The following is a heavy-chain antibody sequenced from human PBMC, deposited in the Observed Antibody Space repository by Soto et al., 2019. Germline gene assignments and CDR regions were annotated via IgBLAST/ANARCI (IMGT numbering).Heavy chain of an antibody. CDR3: ARGGEYQLLCLDY. V-gene: IGHV5-51*01. D-gene: IGHD2-2*01. J-gene: IGHJ4*02. Sequence: GESLKISCKGSGYSFTSYWIGWVRQMTGKGLEWMGIIYPGDSDTRYSPSFQGQVTISADKSISTAYLQLSSVKASNTAMYYCARGGEYQLLCLDYWGQGTLVTVSS. CDR1: GYSFTSYW. CDR2: IYPGDSDT.